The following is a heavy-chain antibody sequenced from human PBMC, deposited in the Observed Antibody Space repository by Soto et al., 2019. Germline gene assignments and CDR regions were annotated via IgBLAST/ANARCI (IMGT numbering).Heavy chain of an antibody. CDR1: GGSISGSPYY. V-gene: IGHV4-39*02. CDR3: ARLWRGRHNWVVDY. Sequence: QLQLQESGPGLVKPSETLSLTSTVSGGSISGSPYYWGWIRQPPGKGLEWIGNIYYSGSTYYNPSLKSGVTMSVDTSKNHFTQKLSSVTAADIAIYYCARLWRGRHNWVVDYWGQGTLVTVSS. D-gene: IGHD2-15*01. CDR2: IYYSGST. J-gene: IGHJ4*02.